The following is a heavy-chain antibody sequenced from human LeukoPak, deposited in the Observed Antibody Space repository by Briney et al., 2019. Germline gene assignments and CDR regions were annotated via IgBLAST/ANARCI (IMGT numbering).Heavy chain of an antibody. CDR3: ARHGQYTSAWYDY. Sequence: PSETLSLTCTVSGGSISGYYWSWIRQPPGKGLEWIGYIYYSGGTNYNLSLTSRVTISVDTSKNHFSLKLSSVTAADTALYYCARHGQYTSAWYDYWGQGTLVTVSS. CDR2: IYYSGGT. CDR1: GGSISGYY. J-gene: IGHJ4*02. D-gene: IGHD6-19*01. V-gene: IGHV4-59*08.